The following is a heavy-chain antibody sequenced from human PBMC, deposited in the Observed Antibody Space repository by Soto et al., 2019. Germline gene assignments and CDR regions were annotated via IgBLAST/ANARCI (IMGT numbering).Heavy chain of an antibody. J-gene: IGHJ5*02. V-gene: IGHV4-30-4*02. D-gene: IGHD2-2*01. CDR2: IYNSGST. Sequence: SETLSLTCTVSGDSLRSGDYYWSWIHQPPGKGLEWIGYIYNSGSTYYEPSLRSRLTISEDLSKNQLSLRLTAVTAADTAVYYCARGVDTMAFDHWGQGTLVTVSS. CDR3: ARGVDTMAFDH. CDR1: GDSLRSGDYY.